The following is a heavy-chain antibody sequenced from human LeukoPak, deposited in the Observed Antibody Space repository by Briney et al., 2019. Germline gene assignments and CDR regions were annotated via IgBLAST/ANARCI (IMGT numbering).Heavy chain of an antibody. CDR1: GGTFSSYA. CDR2: IIPIFTTA. Sequence: GASVKVSCKASGGTFSSYAISWVRQAPGQGLEWMGGIIPIFTTANYAQKFQGRVTITADESTSTAYMELSSLRSEDTAVYYCARESKDGRVYDSSGYYSPYYFDYWGQGTLVTVSS. J-gene: IGHJ4*02. D-gene: IGHD3-22*01. V-gene: IGHV1-69*01. CDR3: ARESKDGRVYDSSGYYSPYYFDY.